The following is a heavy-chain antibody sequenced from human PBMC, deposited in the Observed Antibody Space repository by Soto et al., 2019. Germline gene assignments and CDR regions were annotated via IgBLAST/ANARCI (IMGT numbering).Heavy chain of an antibody. CDR2: INPNSGGT. D-gene: IGHD2-2*02. V-gene: IGHV1-2*02. CDR1: GYTFTGYY. Sequence: ASVKVSCKASGYTFTGYYMHWVRQAPGQGLDWMGWINPNSGGTNYAQKFQGRVTMTRDTSISTAYMELSRLRSDDTAVYYCARDLVVPAAIVANYYYGMDVWGQGTTVTSP. CDR3: ARDLVVPAAIVANYYYGMDV. J-gene: IGHJ6*02.